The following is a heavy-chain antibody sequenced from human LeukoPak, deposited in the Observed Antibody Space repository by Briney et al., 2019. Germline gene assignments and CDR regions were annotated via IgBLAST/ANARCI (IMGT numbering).Heavy chain of an antibody. D-gene: IGHD3-22*01. CDR2: ISYDGSDK. CDR1: GFTFSCCD. V-gene: IGHV3-30*18. Sequence: GRSLRLSCAASGFTFSCCDMHWVRQAPGKGLEWMALISYDGSDKYYADSVKGRFTISRDNSKNTLFPQMNSLRTEDTAVYYCAKGYDSVSNWGQGTLVTVSS. J-gene: IGHJ1*01. CDR3: AKGYDSVSN.